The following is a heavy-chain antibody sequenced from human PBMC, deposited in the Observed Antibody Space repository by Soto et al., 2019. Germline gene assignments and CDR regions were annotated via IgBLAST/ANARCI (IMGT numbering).Heavy chain of an antibody. J-gene: IGHJ5*01. D-gene: IGHD1-7*01. CDR2: INHSGST. CDR1: GGSFSGYY. Sequence: PSETLSLTCAVYGGSFSGYYWSWIRQPPGKGLEWIGEINHSGSTNYNPSLKSRVTISVDTSKNQFSLKLSSVTAADTAVYYCSRGELELLWFDSWGQGTLVTVSS. CDR3: SRGELELLWFDS. V-gene: IGHV4-34*01.